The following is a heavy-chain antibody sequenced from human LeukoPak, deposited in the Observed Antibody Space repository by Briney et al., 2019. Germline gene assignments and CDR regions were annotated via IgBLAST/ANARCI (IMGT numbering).Heavy chain of an antibody. J-gene: IGHJ4*02. CDR2: INIGGTNT. D-gene: IGHD6-13*01. Sequence: GGSLRLSCAASGFTFNDYYMSWIRQAPGKGLEWLSYINIGGTNTHCADSVKGRFTISRDYAKKSLYLQMNSLRAEDTAVYYCLLGGSSPIDYWGQGTLVTVSS. CDR1: GFTFNDYY. CDR3: LLGGSSPIDY. V-gene: IGHV3-11*04.